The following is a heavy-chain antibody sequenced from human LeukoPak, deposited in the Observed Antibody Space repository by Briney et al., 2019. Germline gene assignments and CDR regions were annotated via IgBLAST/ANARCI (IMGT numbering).Heavy chain of an antibody. Sequence: PGGSLRLSCAASGFSVSSNYMNWVRQAPGKGLEWVSVTYGGGTTYYADSVKGRFTISRDNSKNTVYLQMNSLRAEDTAVYYCARAYGSGTYYPGWFDPWGQGTLVTVSS. CDR1: GFSVSSNY. CDR3: ARAYGSGTYYPGWFDP. CDR2: TYGGGTT. V-gene: IGHV3-53*01. D-gene: IGHD3-10*01. J-gene: IGHJ5*02.